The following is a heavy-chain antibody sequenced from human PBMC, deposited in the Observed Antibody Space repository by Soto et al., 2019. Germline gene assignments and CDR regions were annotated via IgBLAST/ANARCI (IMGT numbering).Heavy chain of an antibody. CDR3: ARDRTRCAAY. V-gene: IGHV3-33*08. D-gene: IGHD1-1*01. Sequence: PGGSLRLSCAAPWFSVTSNYMRWVRQAPGKGLEWVAAIWYDGSNKYYADSVKGRFTISRDNSKNTLYLQMNTLRAEDTAIYYCARDRTRCAAYWGPGTMVTVSS. CDR1: WFSVTSNY. CDR2: IWYDGSNK. J-gene: IGHJ4*02.